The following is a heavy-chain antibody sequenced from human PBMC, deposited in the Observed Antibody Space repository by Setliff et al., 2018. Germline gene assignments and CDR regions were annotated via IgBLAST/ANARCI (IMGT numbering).Heavy chain of an antibody. CDR2: ISRSSTYI. D-gene: IGHD4-17*01. Sequence: PGGSLRLSCAASGFTFSTHSMNWVRQAPGKGLEWVSSISRSSTYIYYADSMKGRFTISRDKAKNSLYLQMNSLRAEDTAVYYCARDLQGSGDYVVDYWGQGTLVTVSS. J-gene: IGHJ4*02. CDR3: ARDLQGSGDYVVDY. V-gene: IGHV3-21*01. CDR1: GFTFSTHS.